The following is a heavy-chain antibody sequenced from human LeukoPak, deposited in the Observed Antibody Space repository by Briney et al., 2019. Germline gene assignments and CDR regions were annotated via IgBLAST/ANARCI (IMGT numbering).Heavy chain of an antibody. D-gene: IGHD3-10*01. CDR2: IYYSGST. Sequence: SETLSLTCTVSGGSISSGGYYWSWIRQHPGKGLEWIGYIYYSGSTYYNPSLKSRVTISVDMSKNQFSLKLSSVTAADTAVYYCARGLRSGELDYWGQGTLVTVSS. J-gene: IGHJ4*02. CDR3: ARGLRSGELDY. V-gene: IGHV4-31*03. CDR1: GGSISSGGYY.